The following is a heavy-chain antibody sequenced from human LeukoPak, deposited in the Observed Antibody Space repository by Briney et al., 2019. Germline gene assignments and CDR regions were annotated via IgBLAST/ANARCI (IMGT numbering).Heavy chain of an antibody. J-gene: IGHJ4*02. D-gene: IGHD5-24*01. Sequence: GGSLRLSCAAPGFTFSSYAMNWVRQAPGKGLEWVSSISESGGSTYYADPVKGRFTISRDNSRNTLDLQMKSLRAEDTAVYYCAKDRGYNSVDYWGQGTLVTVSS. CDR3: AKDRGYNSVDY. V-gene: IGHV3-23*01. CDR2: ISESGGST. CDR1: GFTFSSYA.